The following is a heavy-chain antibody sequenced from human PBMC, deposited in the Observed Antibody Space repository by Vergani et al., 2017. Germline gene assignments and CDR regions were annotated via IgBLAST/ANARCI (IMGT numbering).Heavy chain of an antibody. CDR3: ARGSVAAAYYYYGMDV. CDR2: IYTGGST. J-gene: IGHJ6*02. Sequence: EVQLVESGGGLVQPGGSLRLSCAASGFTVSSSYMSWVRQAPGKGLEWVSVIYTGGSTYYADSVKGRFTISRDNAKNSLYLQMNSLRAEDTAVYYCARGSVAAAYYYYGMDVWGQGTTVTVSS. CDR1: GFTVSSSY. D-gene: IGHD6-19*01. V-gene: IGHV3-53*01.